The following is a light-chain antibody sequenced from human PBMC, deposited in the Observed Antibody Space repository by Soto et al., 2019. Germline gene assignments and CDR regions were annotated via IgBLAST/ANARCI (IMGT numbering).Light chain of an antibody. CDR1: QSVVSN. V-gene: IGKV3-15*01. CDR3: QQYNRWPLT. Sequence: EIVMTQFPATLSVSPGERATLYCRASQSVVSNLAWYQHKPGQAPRLLIHGASTRATGFPDRFIGSGSGTDFTLTISSLQSEDFALYYCQQYNRWPLTFGQGTKVDIK. J-gene: IGKJ1*01. CDR2: GAS.